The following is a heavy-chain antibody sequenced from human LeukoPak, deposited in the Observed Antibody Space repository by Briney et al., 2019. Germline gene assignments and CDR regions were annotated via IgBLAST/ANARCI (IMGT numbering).Heavy chain of an antibody. V-gene: IGHV1-24*01. CDR2: IDPEDGET. CDR1: GHTLSEVS. Sequence: ASVKVSCKVSGHTLSEVSMLWVRQAPGKGREWMGGIDPEDGETTYGQKFQGRVTLTEDTSTNTAYMELSSLRSDDTAVYYCVTDFRSRFGELLNYWGQGTLVTVSS. J-gene: IGHJ4*02. CDR3: VTDFRSRFGELLNY. D-gene: IGHD3-10*01.